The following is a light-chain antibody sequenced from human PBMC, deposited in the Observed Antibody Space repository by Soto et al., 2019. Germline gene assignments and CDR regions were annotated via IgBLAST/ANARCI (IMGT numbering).Light chain of an antibody. CDR1: QSVSNNY. V-gene: IGKV3-20*01. J-gene: IGKJ4*01. CDR2: YAS. Sequence: EIVLTKSPCTLSLSPGERATLSCRASQSVSNNYLAWYQQKPGQAPRLLISYASRGATGIPSRFSGSGSGTDFTLTINSLQSEDFAVYYCQQYYTWPVTFGGGTKVDIK. CDR3: QQYYTWPVT.